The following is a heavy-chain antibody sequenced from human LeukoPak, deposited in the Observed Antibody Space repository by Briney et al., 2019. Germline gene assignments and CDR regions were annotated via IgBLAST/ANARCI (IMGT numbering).Heavy chain of an antibody. Sequence: GGSLRLSCAASGFTFSSYEMNWVRQAPGKGLEWVSYISSSDSTIYYADSVKGRFTISRDNAKNSMYLQMNSLRAEDTAVYYCARDRWSASGSSWYDYWGQGTQVTVSS. CDR2: ISSSDSTI. CDR1: GFTFSSYE. V-gene: IGHV3-48*03. D-gene: IGHD6-13*01. CDR3: ARDRWSASGSSWYDY. J-gene: IGHJ4*02.